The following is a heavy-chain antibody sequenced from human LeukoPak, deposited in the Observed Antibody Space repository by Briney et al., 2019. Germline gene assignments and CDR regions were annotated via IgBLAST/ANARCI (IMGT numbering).Heavy chain of an antibody. Sequence: SETLSLTCTVSGGSISSNYFWGWIRQPPGEGLEWIASIHFSGSTYYNPSIKSRVTISVDTSKNQFSLKLSSVTAADTAVYYCARERVVGATSPLDYWGQGTLVTVSS. D-gene: IGHD1-26*01. CDR2: IHFSGST. CDR1: GGSISSNYF. CDR3: ARERVVGATSPLDY. J-gene: IGHJ4*02. V-gene: IGHV4-39*07.